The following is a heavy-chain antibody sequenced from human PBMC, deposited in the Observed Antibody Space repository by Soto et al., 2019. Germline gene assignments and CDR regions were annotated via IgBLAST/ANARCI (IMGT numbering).Heavy chain of an antibody. D-gene: IGHD2-21*02. CDR3: ARDLWGYCGTDCSPLDV. CDR2: LYNTGST. Sequence: QVRLQESGPGLVKPSETLSLTCTVSGGSISRYYWSWIRQPPGKGLEWIGYLYNTGSTIYNPSLKSRVTIAVDTSKNQFSLNLNSVTAADTAVYFCARDLWGYCGTDCSPLDVWGPGTTVTVSS. CDR1: GGSISRYY. V-gene: IGHV4-59*01. J-gene: IGHJ6*02.